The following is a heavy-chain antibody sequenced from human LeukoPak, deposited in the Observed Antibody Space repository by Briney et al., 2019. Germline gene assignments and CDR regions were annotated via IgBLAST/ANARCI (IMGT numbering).Heavy chain of an antibody. CDR2: IYPSYSYT. V-gene: IGHV5-10-1*01. CDR3: ERQGNGHVEVLLWFGELLWYDY. Sequence: EALKTSFKGSGYSFTNYWISWVRQMPGKGLEWMGRIYPSYSYTHYSPSFQRHVTISAGKSISTAYLHWSSLKTSHNPMYYCERQGNGHVEVLLWFGELLWYDYWGQGTLVTVSS. D-gene: IGHD3-10*01. J-gene: IGHJ4*02. CDR1: GYSFTNYW.